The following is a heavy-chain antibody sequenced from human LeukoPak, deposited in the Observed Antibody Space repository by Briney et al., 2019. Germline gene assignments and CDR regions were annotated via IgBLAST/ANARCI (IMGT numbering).Heavy chain of an antibody. CDR2: ISWNNDNI. D-gene: IGHD5-12*01. V-gene: IGHV3-9*01. CDR1: GFTFDDYA. CDR3: AKEPNKYSGYDYFDY. Sequence: GGSPRLSCAASGFTFDDYAMHWVRLAPGKGLEWVSGISWNNDNIHYADSVKGRFTISRDNAKNSLYLQMNSLRVEDTALYYCAKEPNKYSGYDYFDYWGQGTLVTVSS. J-gene: IGHJ4*02.